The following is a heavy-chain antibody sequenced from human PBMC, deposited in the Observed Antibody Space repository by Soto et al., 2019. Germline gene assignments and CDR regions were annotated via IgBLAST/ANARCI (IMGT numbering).Heavy chain of an antibody. V-gene: IGHV3-30*18. CDR1: GFTFSSYG. J-gene: IGHJ4*02. Sequence: QSGGSLRLSCAASGFTFSSYGMHWVRQAPGRGLEWVAVISYDGSNKYYADSVKGRFTISRDNSKNTLYLQMNSLRAEDTAVYYCANTRGFLEWLLPDYWGQGTLVTVSS. CDR2: ISYDGSNK. D-gene: IGHD3-3*01. CDR3: ANTRGFLEWLLPDY.